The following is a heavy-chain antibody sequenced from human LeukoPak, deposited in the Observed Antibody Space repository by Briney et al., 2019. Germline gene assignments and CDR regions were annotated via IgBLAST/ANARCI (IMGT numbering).Heavy chain of an antibody. J-gene: IGHJ4*02. CDR3: ARGGARATGY. CDR2: IYSGGVT. V-gene: IGHV3-66*01. D-gene: IGHD1-26*01. CDR1: GFTITSTY. Sequence: GGSLRLSCAASGFTITSTYINWVRQAPGKGLEWVSVIYSGGVTYYADSVKGRFTMSRDTSKNMVYLQANSLRAEGTAVYYCARGGARATGYWGQGTLVTVSS.